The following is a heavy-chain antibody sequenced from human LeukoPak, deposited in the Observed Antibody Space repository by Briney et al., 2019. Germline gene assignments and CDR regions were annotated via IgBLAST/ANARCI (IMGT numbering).Heavy chain of an antibody. CDR3: ARAPGDNAFDI. D-gene: IGHD7-27*01. Sequence: PSETLSLTCTVSGGSISSYYWSWVRQPPGKGLEWIGYIYYSGSTNYNPSLKSRVTISVDTSKNQFSLKLSSVTAADTAVYYCARAPGDNAFDIWGQGTMVTVSS. CDR1: GGSISSYY. CDR2: IYYSGST. V-gene: IGHV4-59*01. J-gene: IGHJ3*02.